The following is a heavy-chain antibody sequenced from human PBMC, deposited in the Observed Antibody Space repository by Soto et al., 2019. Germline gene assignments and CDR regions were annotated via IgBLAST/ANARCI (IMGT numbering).Heavy chain of an antibody. CDR3: AKDQAMQQLVGTFDY. J-gene: IGHJ4*02. Sequence: GGSLRLSCAASGFTFSSYAMSWVRQAPGKGLEWVSAISGSGGSTYYADSVKGRFTISRDNSKNTLYLQMNSLRAEDTAVYYCAKDQAMQQLVGTFDYWGQGTLVTVSS. CDR2: ISGSGGST. V-gene: IGHV3-23*01. D-gene: IGHD6-13*01. CDR1: GFTFSSYA.